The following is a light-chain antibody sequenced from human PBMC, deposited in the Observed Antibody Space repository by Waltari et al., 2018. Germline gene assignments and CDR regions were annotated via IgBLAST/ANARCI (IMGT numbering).Light chain of an antibody. V-gene: IGKV3-11*01. CDR3: LQRSLWPWT. J-gene: IGKJ1*01. CDR1: QTVSTY. Sequence: IVLTQSPATLSLSPGERATLSCRASQTVSTYSAWFPQKPGQAPRLLIYDASNRAPGIPARFSGSGSGTDFSLTISSLEPEDFAVYYCLQRSLWPWTFGQGTKVAVK. CDR2: DAS.